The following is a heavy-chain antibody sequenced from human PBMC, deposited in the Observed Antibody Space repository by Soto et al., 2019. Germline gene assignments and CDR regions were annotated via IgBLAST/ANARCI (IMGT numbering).Heavy chain of an antibody. V-gene: IGHV1-69*13. Sequence: VNDSRKASRWTLSTLAISSVRQAPGRGLEWMGVIIPVYGTTQYAQKLQGRVTITADASTNTAYMELSSLTSKDTAVYDCGGGGSWSKVDAWGQGTLVTVSS. CDR1: RWTLSTLA. CDR2: IIPVYGTT. J-gene: IGHJ5*02. D-gene: IGHD6-13*01. CDR3: GGGGSWSKVDA.